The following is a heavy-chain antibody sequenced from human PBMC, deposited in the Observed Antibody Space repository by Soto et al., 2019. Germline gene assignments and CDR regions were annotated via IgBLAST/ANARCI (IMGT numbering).Heavy chain of an antibody. CDR3: AKSGYSSSWPFEY. Sequence: CGSMRLSCAVSGFNFRTYAMSWVSKATGKGLEWVSSIVGTGDSSYYADSVKGRFTTSRDNSKNTLYVEMNNLGAEDTAVYYCAKSGYSSSWPFEYWAQGTRVTVSS. V-gene: IGHV3-23*01. J-gene: IGHJ4*02. CDR2: IVGTGDSS. D-gene: IGHD6-13*01. CDR1: GFNFRTYA.